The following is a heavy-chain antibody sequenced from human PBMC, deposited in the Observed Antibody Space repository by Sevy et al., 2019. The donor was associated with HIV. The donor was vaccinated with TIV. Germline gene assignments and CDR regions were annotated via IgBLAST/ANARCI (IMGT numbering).Heavy chain of an antibody. Sequence: GGSLRLSCAASGFTFSSYAMSWVRQAPGKGLEWVSAISGSGGSTYYADSVKGRFTISRDNSKNTLYLQMNSLRAEDTAVYYCAKDFRGCGGDCDSPPLDYWGQGTLVTVSS. CDR1: GFTFSSYA. CDR2: ISGSGGST. J-gene: IGHJ4*02. V-gene: IGHV3-23*01. D-gene: IGHD2-21*02. CDR3: AKDFRGCGGDCDSPPLDY.